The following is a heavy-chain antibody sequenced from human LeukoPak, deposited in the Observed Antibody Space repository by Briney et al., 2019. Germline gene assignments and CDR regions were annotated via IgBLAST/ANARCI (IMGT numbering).Heavy chain of an antibody. D-gene: IGHD5-18*01. CDR3: ARQLSGYSYGYIDY. V-gene: IGHV4-30-4*01. Sequence: SETLSLTCIVSGGSISSGDYCWSWIRQPPGKGLEWIGYIYYSGSPYYNPSPKSRVTISVDTSKNQFSLKLSSVTAADTAVYYCARQLSGYSYGYIDYWGQGALVTASS. J-gene: IGHJ4*02. CDR1: GGSISSGDYC. CDR2: IYYSGSP.